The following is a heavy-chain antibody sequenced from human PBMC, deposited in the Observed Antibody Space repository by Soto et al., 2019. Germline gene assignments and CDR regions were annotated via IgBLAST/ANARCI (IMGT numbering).Heavy chain of an antibody. D-gene: IGHD6-13*01. CDR3: ARDGERESSSWTYFDY. CDR2: ISYDGSNK. Sequence: QVQLVESGGGVVQPGRSLRLSCAASGFTFSSYAMHWVRQAPAKGLEWVAVISYDGSNKYYADSVKGRFTISRDNSKNTLYLQMTSLRAEDTAVYYCARDGERESSSWTYFDYWGQGLLVTVSS. CDR1: GFTFSSYA. J-gene: IGHJ4*02. V-gene: IGHV3-30-3*01.